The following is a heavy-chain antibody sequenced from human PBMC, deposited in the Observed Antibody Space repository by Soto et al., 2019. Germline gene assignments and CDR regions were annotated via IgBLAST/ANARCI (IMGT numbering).Heavy chain of an antibody. CDR2: INPSVDT. D-gene: IGHD1-26*01. CDR3: ARGHGAIRGALDV. V-gene: IGHV1-46*01. J-gene: IGHJ6*02. CDR1: GYTFTSYY. Sequence: RASVNVSCKASGYTFTSYYMHWVRQAPGQGLEWMGIINPSVDTYSAQKFQDRLTMTKDTSTGTAYMELRSLTSDDTAVYYCARGHGAIRGALDVWGQGTTVTVSS.